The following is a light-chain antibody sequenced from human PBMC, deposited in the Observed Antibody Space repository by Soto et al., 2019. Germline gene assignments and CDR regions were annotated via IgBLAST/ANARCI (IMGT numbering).Light chain of an antibody. CDR2: TAS. Sequence: IRMYQSPSSLSASVGDTVTITCRASQGISDYLSWFQHKPGEAPKLLIYTASSLQGGVPLRFSGAGSRTDFSLTISGLQPEDSATYYCQQTYTFPWTFGQGTKVDI. CDR3: QQTYTFPWT. CDR1: QGISDY. V-gene: IGKV1-39*01. J-gene: IGKJ1*01.